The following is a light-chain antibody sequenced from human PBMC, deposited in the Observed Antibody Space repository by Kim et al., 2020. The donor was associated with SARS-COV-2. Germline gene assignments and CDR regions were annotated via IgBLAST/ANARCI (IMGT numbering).Light chain of an antibody. CDR1: QSVSDNY. J-gene: IGKJ4*01. V-gene: IGKV3-20*01. CDR2: GAS. CDR3: QHYGRFGA. Sequence: LSPGERATLSCRASQSVSDNYLAWYQQKPGQAPRLLIYGASSRATGIPARFSGGGSGTDFTLDISRLEPEDFAVYYCQHYGRFGAFGGGTKVDIK.